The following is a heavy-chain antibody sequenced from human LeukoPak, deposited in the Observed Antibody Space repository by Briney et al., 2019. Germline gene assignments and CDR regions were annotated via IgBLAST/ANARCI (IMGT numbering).Heavy chain of an antibody. V-gene: IGHV3-11*04. Sequence: GGSLRLSCAASGFTFTNYAMSWVRQAPGKGLEWVSYISSSGSTIYYADSVKGRFTISRDNAKNSLYLQMNSLRAEDTAVYYCARVYDSSFDPWGQGTLVTVSS. D-gene: IGHD3-3*01. CDR2: ISSSGSTI. CDR1: GFTFTNYA. CDR3: ARVYDSSFDP. J-gene: IGHJ5*02.